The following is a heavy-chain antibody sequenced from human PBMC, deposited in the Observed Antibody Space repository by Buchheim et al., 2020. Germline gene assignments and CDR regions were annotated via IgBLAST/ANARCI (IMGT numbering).Heavy chain of an antibody. D-gene: IGHD5-18*01. CDR1: GYSFTSYW. V-gene: IGHV5-10-1*01. J-gene: IGHJ6*03. CDR2: IDPSDSYT. Sequence: EVQLVQSGAEVKKPGESLRISCKGSGYSFTSYWISWVRQMPGKGLEWMGRIDPSDSYTNYSPSFQGHVTISADKSISTALPQWSSLKASDTAMYYYARTRGYRYGYYYYYYMDVWGKETT. CDR3: ARTRGYRYGYYYYYYMDV.